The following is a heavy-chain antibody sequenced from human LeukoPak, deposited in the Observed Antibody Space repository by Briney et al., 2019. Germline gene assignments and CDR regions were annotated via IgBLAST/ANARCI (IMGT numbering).Heavy chain of an antibody. J-gene: IGHJ4*02. Sequence: NPSETLSLTCTVSGGSISSSSYYWGWIRQPPGKGLEWIGSIYYSGSTYHNPSLKSRVTISVDTSKNQFSLKLSSVTAADTAVYYCAREIVGATVFDYWGQGTLVTVSS. CDR2: IYYSGST. D-gene: IGHD1-26*01. CDR1: GGSISSSSYY. V-gene: IGHV4-39*07. CDR3: AREIVGATVFDY.